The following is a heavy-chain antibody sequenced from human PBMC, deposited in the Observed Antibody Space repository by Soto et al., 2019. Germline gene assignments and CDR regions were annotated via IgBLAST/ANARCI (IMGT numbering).Heavy chain of an antibody. D-gene: IGHD4-17*01. Sequence: SETLSLTCTVSGGSISSYYWSWIRQPPGKGLEWIGYIYYSGSTSYTPSLKSRVTISVDTSKHQFSLKLSSVTAADTAVYYCARARTDYYYYGMDVWGQGTTVTVSS. CDR3: ARARTDYYYYGMDV. CDR1: GGSISSYY. J-gene: IGHJ6*02. CDR2: IYYSGST. V-gene: IGHV4-59*08.